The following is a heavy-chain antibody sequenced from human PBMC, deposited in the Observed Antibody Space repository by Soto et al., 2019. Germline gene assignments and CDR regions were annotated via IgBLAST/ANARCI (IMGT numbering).Heavy chain of an antibody. CDR1: GFTFTSYP. D-gene: IGHD4-17*01. J-gene: IGHJ3*01. V-gene: IGHV1-58*02. Sequence: QMQLVQSGPEVKKPGTSVKVSCKASGFTFTSYPMQWVRQARGERLEWIGWIVGGSDDTDYAQKFQERVTNTRDMSTGTAYMELSSLRSEDTAVYYCAALGEDDYGDFGSFDVWGQGTMVTVSS. CDR3: AALGEDDYGDFGSFDV. CDR2: IVGGSDDT.